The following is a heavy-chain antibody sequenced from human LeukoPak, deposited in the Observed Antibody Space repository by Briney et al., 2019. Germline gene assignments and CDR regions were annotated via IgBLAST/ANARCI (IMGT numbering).Heavy chain of an antibody. Sequence: PSGTLSLTCAVSGGSISSSNWWSWVRQPPGKGLEWIGEIYHSGSTNYNPSLKSRVTISVDKSKNQFPLKLSSVTAADTAVYYCARLAPITIFGVVIRRYGMDVWGQGTTVTVSS. D-gene: IGHD3-3*01. CDR1: GGSISSSNW. CDR2: IYHSGST. J-gene: IGHJ6*02. CDR3: ARLAPITIFGVVIRRYGMDV. V-gene: IGHV4-4*02.